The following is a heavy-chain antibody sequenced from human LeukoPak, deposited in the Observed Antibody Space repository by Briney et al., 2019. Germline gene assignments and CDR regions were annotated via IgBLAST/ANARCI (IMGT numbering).Heavy chain of an antibody. Sequence: GGSLRLSCAASGFTLSSYAMSWVRQAPGKGREWVSAISGSGGSTCYADSVKGRFTIFRDNSKNTLYLQMNSLRAEDTAVYYCAKEHGSSSWFDYWGQGTLVTVSS. J-gene: IGHJ4*02. CDR1: GFTLSSYA. V-gene: IGHV3-23*01. D-gene: IGHD6-13*01. CDR2: ISGSGGST. CDR3: AKEHGSSSWFDY.